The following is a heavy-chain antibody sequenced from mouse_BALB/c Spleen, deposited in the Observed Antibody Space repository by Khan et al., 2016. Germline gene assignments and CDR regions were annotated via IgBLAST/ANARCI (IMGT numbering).Heavy chain of an antibody. CDR1: GYTFTSYT. J-gene: IGHJ2*01. V-gene: IGHV1-4*01. CDR3: AREGWLLGYFDY. Sequence: QVQLKQSGAELARPGASVKMSCKASGYTFTSYTMFWVQQRPGQGLEWIGYIAPRSDYTDYTQKFKDKATLTADKSSTTAYMQLNSLTSEDSAVYCCAREGWLLGYFDYWGQGTTLTVSS. D-gene: IGHD2-3*01. CDR2: IAPRSDYT.